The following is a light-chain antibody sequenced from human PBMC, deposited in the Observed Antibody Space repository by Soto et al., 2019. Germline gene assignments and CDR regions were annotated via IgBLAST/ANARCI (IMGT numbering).Light chain of an antibody. V-gene: IGKV3-20*01. CDR2: GAS. CDR3: QQYGSPLT. J-gene: IGKJ4*01. Sequence: EIVMTQSPATLSVSPGERATLSCRASQSVSSSYLAWYQQKPGQTPRLLIYGASNRATGIPDRFSGSGSGTDFTLTISRLEPEDFAVYYCQQYGSPLTFGGGTKVDIK. CDR1: QSVSSSY.